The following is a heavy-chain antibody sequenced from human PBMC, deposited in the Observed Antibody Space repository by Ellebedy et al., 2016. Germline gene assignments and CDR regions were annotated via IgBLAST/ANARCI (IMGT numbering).Heavy chain of an antibody. CDR3: ARGRVYFDY. Sequence: SETLSLTCTVSGGSISSYYWSWIRQPPGKELEWIGYIYYSGSTNYNPSLKSRVTISVDTSKNQFSLKLSSVTAADTAVYYCARGRVYFDYWGQGTLVTVSS. CDR1: GGSISSYY. CDR2: IYYSGST. J-gene: IGHJ4*02. V-gene: IGHV4-59*01.